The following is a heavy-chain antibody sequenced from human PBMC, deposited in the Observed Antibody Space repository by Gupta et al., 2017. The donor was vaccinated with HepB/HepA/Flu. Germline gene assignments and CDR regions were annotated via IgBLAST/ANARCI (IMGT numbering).Heavy chain of an antibody. V-gene: IGHV3-30*09. D-gene: IGHD2-8*01. CDR2: ISYDGSSK. J-gene: IGHJ6*02. CDR1: GFTFSYYA. Sequence: QVRLVESGGGVVQPGRSLRPPCAGSGFTFSYYALHWVRQAPGKGLEWVATISYDGSSKWFADSVKSRIAISRDNSENTLYLQMDSLRVEDTAMYYCVRDGVATYFYHGMDVWGQGTTVTVSS. CDR3: VRDGVATYFYHGMDV.